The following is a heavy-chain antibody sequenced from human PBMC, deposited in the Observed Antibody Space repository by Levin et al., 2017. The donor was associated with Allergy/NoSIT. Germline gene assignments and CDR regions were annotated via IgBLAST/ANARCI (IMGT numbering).Heavy chain of an antibody. CDR1: GFTFSSYA. V-gene: IGHV3-23*01. CDR2: ISGSGGNT. D-gene: IGHD3-22*01. J-gene: IGHJ4*02. Sequence: GGSLRLSCAASGFTFSSYAMSWVRQAPGKGLEWLSTISGSGGNTYYADSVKGRFTISRDNSKNTLYLQMNSLRAEDTAVYYCAADFLEYYYDFSGYSRYFGYWGQGTLVTVSS. CDR3: AADFLEYYYDFSGYSRYFGY.